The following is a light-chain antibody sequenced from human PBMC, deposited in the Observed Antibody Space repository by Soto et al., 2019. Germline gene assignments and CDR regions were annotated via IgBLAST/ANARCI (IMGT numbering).Light chain of an antibody. J-gene: IGKJ1*01. CDR2: GAS. V-gene: IGKV3-20*01. CDR3: QQYASSPWT. CDR1: QSVRSSF. Sequence: ESVLTQSPGTLSLSPGERATLSCRASQSVRSSFLAWYQLKPGQAPRLLIYGASSRATGIPDRFSGSGSGTDFTLTISRLEPEDVAVYYCQQYASSPWTFGQGTKVEIK.